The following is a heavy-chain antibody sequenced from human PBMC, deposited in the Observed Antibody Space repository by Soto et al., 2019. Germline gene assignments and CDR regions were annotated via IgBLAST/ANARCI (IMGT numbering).Heavy chain of an antibody. Sequence: KPSETLSLTCTVSGGSISSYYWSWIRQPPGKGLEWIGYIYYSGSTNYNPSLKSRVTISVDTSKNQFSLKLSSMTAADTAVYYCERAGGIVVVPAAIHPYTGEYYYGMDVWGQGTTVTVSS. CDR3: ERAGGIVVVPAAIHPYTGEYYYGMDV. CDR2: IYYSGST. D-gene: IGHD2-2*02. J-gene: IGHJ6*02. CDR1: GGSISSYY. V-gene: IGHV4-59*01.